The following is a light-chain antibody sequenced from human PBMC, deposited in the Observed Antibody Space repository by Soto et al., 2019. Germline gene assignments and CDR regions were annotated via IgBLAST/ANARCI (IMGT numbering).Light chain of an antibody. Sequence: EVLLTQSPSTLTLSPWERATLSCRASQTVGGHFAWYQQKPGQAPRLLISETSNRATGIPGRFSGSGSGTDVTLTISSLEPEDFEVYYCQHHSNWLRTFGGGTKVDIK. V-gene: IGKV3-11*01. CDR2: ETS. J-gene: IGKJ4*01. CDR1: QTVGGH. CDR3: QHHSNWLRT.